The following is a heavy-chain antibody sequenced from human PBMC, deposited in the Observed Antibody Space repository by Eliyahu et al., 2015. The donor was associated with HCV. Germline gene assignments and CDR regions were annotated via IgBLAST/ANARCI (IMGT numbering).Heavy chain of an antibody. CDR3: ARHSGTSRVDRWFDP. CDR2: ISASSDDI. Sequence: EVQLVESGGGLVQXGGSLXLSCXXSGXTFSTYXXNWVRQAPGKGLQWVSYISASSDDIYYADSVKGRFTISRDNAKNSLYLQMNSLRDEDAAVYYCARHSGTSRVDRWFDPWGQGTLVTVSS. CDR1: GXTFSTYX. D-gene: IGHD1-26*01. V-gene: IGHV3-48*02. J-gene: IGHJ5*02.